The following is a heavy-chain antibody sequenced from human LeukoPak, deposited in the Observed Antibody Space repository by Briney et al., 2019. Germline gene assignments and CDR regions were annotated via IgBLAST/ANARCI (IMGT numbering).Heavy chain of an antibody. CDR2: INHSGST. D-gene: IGHD2-21*02. J-gene: IGHJ4*02. V-gene: IGHV4-34*01. CDR1: GGSFSGYY. CDR3: ARVDCGGDCYHY. Sequence: SETLSLTCAVYGGSFSGYYWSWIRQPPGKGLEWIGEINHSGSTNYNPSLKSRVTISVDTSKNQFSLKLSSVTAADTAVYYCARVDCGGDCYHYWGQGTLVTVSP.